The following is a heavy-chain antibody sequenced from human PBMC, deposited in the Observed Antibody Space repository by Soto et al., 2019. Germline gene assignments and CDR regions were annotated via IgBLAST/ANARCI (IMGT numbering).Heavy chain of an antibody. CDR2: ISFGVTT. CDR1: GGSISSSDYY. CDR3: ATSSVSRLLNHWYFDL. J-gene: IGHJ2*01. V-gene: IGHV4-39*01. Sequence: SETLSLTCSVSGGSISSSDYYWGWVRQPPGKGLEWIGSISFGVTTYYSPSLRSRLTISIDTSNNQFSLKLSPVTAADTAVYYCATSSVSRLLNHWYFDLWGRGTLVTVSS.